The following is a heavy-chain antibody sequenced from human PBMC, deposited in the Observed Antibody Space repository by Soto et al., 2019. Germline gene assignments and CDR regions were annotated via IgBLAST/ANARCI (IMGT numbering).Heavy chain of an antibody. J-gene: IGHJ6*02. Sequence: QVQLVQSGAEVKKPGASVKVSCKASGYTFTSYGISWVRQAPGQGLEWMGGIIPIFGTANYAQKFQGRVTSTADESTSTAYMELSSLRSEDTAVYYCASKRHTIFGVVKTAPGYYGMDVWGQGTTVTVSS. V-gene: IGHV1-69*13. CDR2: IIPIFGTA. CDR3: ASKRHTIFGVVKTAPGYYGMDV. CDR1: GYTFTSYG. D-gene: IGHD3-3*01.